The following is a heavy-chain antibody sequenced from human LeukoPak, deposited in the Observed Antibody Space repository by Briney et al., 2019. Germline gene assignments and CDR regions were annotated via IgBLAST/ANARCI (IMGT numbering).Heavy chain of an antibody. CDR3: ARGAAGGAQYDFWSGYYSDYYYGMDV. V-gene: IGHV1-69*13. CDR2: IIPIFGTA. D-gene: IGHD3-3*01. CDR1: GYTFTSYY. Sequence: SVKVSCKASGYTFTSYYMHWVRQAPGQGLEWMGGIIPIFGTANYAQKFQGRVTITADESTSTAYMELSSLRSEDTAVYYCARGAAGGAQYDFWSGYYSDYYYGMDVWGQGTTVTVSS. J-gene: IGHJ6*02.